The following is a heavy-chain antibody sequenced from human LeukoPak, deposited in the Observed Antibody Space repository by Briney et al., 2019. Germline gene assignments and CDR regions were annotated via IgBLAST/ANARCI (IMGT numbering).Heavy chain of an antibody. CDR3: ARDSGKVKRITMVRGVPYYYYYYMDV. CDR2: IIPIFGTA. V-gene: IGHV1-69*05. J-gene: IGHJ6*03. CDR1: GGTFSSYA. Sequence: EASVKVSCKASGGTFSSYAISWVRQAPGQGLEWMGRIIPIFGTANYAQKFQGRVTITTDESTSTAYMELSSLRSEDTAVYYCARDSGKVKRITMVRGVPYYYYYYMDVWGKGTTVTVSS. D-gene: IGHD3-10*01.